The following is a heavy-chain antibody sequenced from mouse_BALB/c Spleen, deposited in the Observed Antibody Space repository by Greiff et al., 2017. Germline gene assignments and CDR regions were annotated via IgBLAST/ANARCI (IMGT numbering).Heavy chain of an antibody. Sequence: VMLVESGPGLVAPSQSLSITCTVSGFSLSRYSVHWVRQPPGKGLEWLGMIWGGGSTDYNSALKSRLSISKDNSKSQVFLKMNSLQTDDTAMYYCAAYGNSDYDAMDYWGQGTSVTVSS. D-gene: IGHD2-1*01. CDR2: IWGGGST. CDR3: AAYGNSDYDAMDY. CDR1: GFSLSRYS. V-gene: IGHV2-6-4*01. J-gene: IGHJ4*01.